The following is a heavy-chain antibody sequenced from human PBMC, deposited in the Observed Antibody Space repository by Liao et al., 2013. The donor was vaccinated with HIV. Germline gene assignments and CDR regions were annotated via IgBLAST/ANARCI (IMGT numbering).Heavy chain of an antibody. CDR2: IYTSWST. J-gene: IGHJ5*02. D-gene: IGHD1-26*01. Sequence: QVQLQESGPGLVKPSETLSLTCTVSGGSISGYYWSWIRQPAGKGLEWIGRIYTSWSTNYNPSLKSRVTMSVDTSKNQFSLKLSSVTAADTAMYYCARDRVAGATTSDWFDPWGQGTLVTVSS. CDR1: GGSISGYY. V-gene: IGHV4-4*07. CDR3: ARDRVAGATTSDWFDP.